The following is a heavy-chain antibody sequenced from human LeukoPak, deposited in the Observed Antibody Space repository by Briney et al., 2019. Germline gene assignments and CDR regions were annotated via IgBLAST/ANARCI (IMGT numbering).Heavy chain of an antibody. CDR3: ARFDGVAGSGWAGESYYYGMDV. CDR2: IKQDGSEK. CDR1: GFTFSSYW. J-gene: IGHJ6*02. D-gene: IGHD6-19*01. Sequence: GGSLRLSCAASGFTFSSYWMSWVRQAPGKGLEWVANIKQDGSEKYYVDSVKGRFTISRDNAKNSLYLQMNSLRAEDTAVYYCARFDGVAGSGWAGESYYYGMDVWGQGTTVTVSS. V-gene: IGHV3-7*01.